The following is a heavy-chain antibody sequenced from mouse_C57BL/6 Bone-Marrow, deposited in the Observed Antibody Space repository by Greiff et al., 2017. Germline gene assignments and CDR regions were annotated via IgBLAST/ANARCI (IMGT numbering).Heavy chain of an antibody. CDR1: GFTFSSYG. CDR3: ARQAYYYGSSSYWYFDV. CDR2: ISSGGSYT. Sequence: EVQVVESGGDLVKPGGSLKLSCAASGFTFSSYGMSWVRQTPDKRLEWVATISSGGSYTYYPDSVKGRFTISRDNAKNTLYLQMSSLKSEDTAMYYCARQAYYYGSSSYWYFDVWGTGTTVTVSS. D-gene: IGHD1-1*01. J-gene: IGHJ1*03. V-gene: IGHV5-6*01.